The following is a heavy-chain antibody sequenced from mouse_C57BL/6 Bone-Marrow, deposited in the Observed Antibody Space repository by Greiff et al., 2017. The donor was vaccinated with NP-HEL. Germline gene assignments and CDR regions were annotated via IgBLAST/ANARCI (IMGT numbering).Heavy chain of an antibody. CDR2: ISGGGGNT. CDR1: GFTFSSYT. Sequence: EVQLVESGGGLVKPGGSLKLSCAASGFTFSSYTMSWVRQTPEKRLEWVATISGGGGNTYYPDSVKGRFTISRDNAKNTLYLQMSSLRSEDTALYYCARRGLLRSVYYFDYWGQGTTLTVSS. CDR3: ARRGLLRSVYYFDY. D-gene: IGHD2-3*01. V-gene: IGHV5-9*01. J-gene: IGHJ2*01.